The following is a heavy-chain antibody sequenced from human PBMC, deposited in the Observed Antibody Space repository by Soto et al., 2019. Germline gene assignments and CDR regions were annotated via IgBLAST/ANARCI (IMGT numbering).Heavy chain of an antibody. J-gene: IGHJ4*02. D-gene: IGHD6-19*01. CDR3: TTRGTLVAGWYF. CDR2: IKSKIDGETT. CDR1: NFAFRNVE. V-gene: IGHV3-15*07. Sequence: DVYLVQSGGGLVKPGESLRLSCAASNFAFRNVEMNWVRQVPGKGLEWVGRIKSKIDGETTDYAAPMKGRFTISRDDSIDTLFLQMNSLKSEDTAVYYCTTRGTLVAGWYFWGQGTLVTVSS.